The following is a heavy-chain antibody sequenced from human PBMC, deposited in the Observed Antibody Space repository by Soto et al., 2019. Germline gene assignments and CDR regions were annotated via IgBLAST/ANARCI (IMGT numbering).Heavy chain of an antibody. CDR1: GFTLRIYA. Sequence: SLRLSCAASGFTLRIYAMHWVRQVPGKGLEWVTLISYDGSKKFYADSVKGRFTISRDQSKSTLYLQMNSLRDDDTAMYYCARDNAPVAGTSLPGYWGQGTLVTVSS. D-gene: IGHD6-19*01. J-gene: IGHJ4*02. CDR3: ARDNAPVAGTSLPGY. CDR2: ISYDGSKK. V-gene: IGHV3-30*01.